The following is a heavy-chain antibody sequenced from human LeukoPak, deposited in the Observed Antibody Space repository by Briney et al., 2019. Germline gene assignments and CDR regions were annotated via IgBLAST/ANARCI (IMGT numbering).Heavy chain of an antibody. Sequence: ETLSLTCTVSGGSISSSSYYWGWIRQPPGKGLEWVSVIYSGGSTYYADSVKGRFTISRDNSKNTLYLQVNSLRAEDTAVYYCASFGYCSGGSCDDYWGQGTLVTVSS. J-gene: IGHJ4*02. D-gene: IGHD2-15*01. V-gene: IGHV3-53*01. CDR3: ASFGYCSGGSCDDY. CDR2: IYSGGST. CDR1: GGSISSSSYY.